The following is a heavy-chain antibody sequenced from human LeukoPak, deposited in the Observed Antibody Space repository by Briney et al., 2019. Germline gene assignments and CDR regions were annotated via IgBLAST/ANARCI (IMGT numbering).Heavy chain of an antibody. V-gene: IGHV3-7*03. CDR1: GFTFSNYW. D-gene: IGHD3-9*01. CDR3: ARVFSAVTGSPFDY. CDR2: IKQDGSEK. Sequence: GGSLRLSCAASGFTFSNYWMNWVRQAPGKGRERVANIKQDGSEKYYVDSVKGRFTISRDNAKNSLYLQMNSLRVEDTAVYYCARVFSAVTGSPFDYWGQGTLVTVSS. J-gene: IGHJ4*02.